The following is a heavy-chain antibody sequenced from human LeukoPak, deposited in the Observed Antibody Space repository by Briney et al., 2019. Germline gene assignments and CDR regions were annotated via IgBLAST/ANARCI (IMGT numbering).Heavy chain of an antibody. J-gene: IGHJ5*02. CDR2: IWYDGSNK. V-gene: IGHV3-33*01. CDR1: GFIFSSYG. D-gene: IGHD6-19*01. Sequence: PGGSLRLSCAASGFIFSSYGMHWVRQAPGKGLEWVAVIWYDGSNKYYADSVKGRFTISRDNAKNSLYLQMNSLRAEDTAVYYCARDRGSSGWYLLFDPWGQGTLVTVSS. CDR3: ARDRGSSGWYLLFDP.